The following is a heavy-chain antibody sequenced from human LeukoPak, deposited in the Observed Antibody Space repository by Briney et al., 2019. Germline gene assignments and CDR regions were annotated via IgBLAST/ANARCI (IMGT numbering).Heavy chain of an antibody. J-gene: IGHJ4*02. CDR1: GFTFSSYG. V-gene: IGHV3-30*18. CDR3: AKEGGNYCSGGSCYPGFWTTAN. D-gene: IGHD2-15*01. Sequence: GGSLRLSCAASGFTFSSYGMHWVRQAPGKGLEWVAVISYDGSNKYYADSVKGRFTISRDNSKNTLYLQMNSLRAEDTAVYYCAKEGGNYCSGGSCYPGFWTTANWGQGTLVTVSS. CDR2: ISYDGSNK.